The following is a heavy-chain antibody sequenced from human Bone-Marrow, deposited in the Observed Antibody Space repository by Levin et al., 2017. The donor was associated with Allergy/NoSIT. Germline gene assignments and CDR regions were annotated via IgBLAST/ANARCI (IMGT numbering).Heavy chain of an antibody. CDR3: ARFNGYDFDY. CDR2: IYYSGNT. V-gene: IGHV4-31*03. Sequence: SQTLSLTCTVSGGSISGGGYYWSWIRQHPGKGLEWIGYIYYSGNTYYNPSLKSRVIISVVTSKNQLSLKLTSVTVADQAVYYCARFNGYDFDYWGQGTLVTVSS. D-gene: IGHD5-12*01. CDR1: GGSISGGGYY. J-gene: IGHJ4*02.